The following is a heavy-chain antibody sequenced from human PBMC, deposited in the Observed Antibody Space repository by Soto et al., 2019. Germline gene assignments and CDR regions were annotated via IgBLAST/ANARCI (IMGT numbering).Heavy chain of an antibody. Sequence: SETLSLTCTVSGGSISSYYWSWIRQPPGKGLEWIGYIYYSGSTYYNPSLKSRVTISVDTSKNQFSLKLSSVTAADTAVYYCARALDRVATIFDFDYWGQGTLVTVSS. J-gene: IGHJ4*02. D-gene: IGHD5-12*01. V-gene: IGHV4-59*06. CDR2: IYYSGST. CDR1: GGSISSYY. CDR3: ARALDRVATIFDFDY.